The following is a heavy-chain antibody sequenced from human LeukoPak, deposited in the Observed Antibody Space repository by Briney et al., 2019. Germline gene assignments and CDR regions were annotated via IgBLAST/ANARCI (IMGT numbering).Heavy chain of an antibody. Sequence: GGSLRLSCAASRFTFSNYWMSWVRQAPGKGLEWVANIKQDGSEKYYVDSVKGRFTISRDNAKNSLYLQMNSLRAEDTAVYYCARDAAATGGYSGYDYPGGRLGGFDYWGQGTLVTVSS. CDR1: RFTFSNYW. CDR2: IKQDGSEK. J-gene: IGHJ4*02. CDR3: ARDAAATGGYSGYDYPGGRLGGFDY. V-gene: IGHV3-7*01. D-gene: IGHD5-12*01.